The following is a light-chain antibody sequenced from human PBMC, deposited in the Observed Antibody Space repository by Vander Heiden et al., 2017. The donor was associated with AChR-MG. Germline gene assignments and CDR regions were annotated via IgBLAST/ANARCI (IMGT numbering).Light chain of an antibody. V-gene: IGKV3-15*01. CDR3: QQDKLWPPYT. CDR2: GTS. CDR1: EHIGYR. J-gene: IGKJ1*01. Sequence: TQSPATLSVSPGDRVTPSCRASEHIGYRLAWYQQKPGRAPRLLMYGTSTSVAGIPDRFSGSRSGTDFTLTISSLQSEDFASYYCQQDKLWPPYTFGQGTKVEN.